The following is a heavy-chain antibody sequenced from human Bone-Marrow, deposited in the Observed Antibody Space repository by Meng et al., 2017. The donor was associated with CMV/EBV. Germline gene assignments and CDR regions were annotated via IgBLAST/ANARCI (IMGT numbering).Heavy chain of an antibody. J-gene: IGHJ4*02. CDR1: GYTSTGYY. CDR3: AGGPKGSTIVVVPAAIQETDY. D-gene: IGHD2-2*02. Sequence: ASVKVSCKASGYTSTGYYMHWVRQAPGQGLEWMGWINPNSGGTNYAQKFQGRVTMTRDTTISTAYMELSRTRSDDPAVYYCAGGPKGSTIVVVPAAIQETDYWGQGTRVTVSS. V-gene: IGHV1-2*02. CDR2: INPNSGGT.